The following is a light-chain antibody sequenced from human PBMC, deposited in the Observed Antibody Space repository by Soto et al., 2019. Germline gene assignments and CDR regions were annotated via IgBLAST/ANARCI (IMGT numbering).Light chain of an antibody. CDR3: QQYNSYSPT. V-gene: IGKV1-5*01. CDR2: DAS. CDR1: QGISSW. J-gene: IGKJ1*01. Sequence: DIQMTQSPSTLSASVGDRVTITCRASQGISSWLAWYQQKPGKAPKLLIYDASSLERGVPSSFSGSGSGTESTLTISSLQPDDFANYYCQQYNSYSPTFGQGTKVEIK.